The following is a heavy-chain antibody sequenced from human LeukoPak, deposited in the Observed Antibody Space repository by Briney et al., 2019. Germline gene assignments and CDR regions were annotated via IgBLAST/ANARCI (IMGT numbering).Heavy chain of an antibody. D-gene: IGHD3-22*01. V-gene: IGHV1-46*01. CDR3: AREARSGYYYREAFDI. Sequence: ASVKVSCKAFGYTFTSNYMHWVRQAPGQGPEWMGVISPSGGSTTYAQKFQGRVTLTRDMSTSTDYLELSSLRSEDTAVYYCAREARSGYYYREAFDIWGQGTMVTVSS. CDR2: ISPSGGST. CDR1: GYTFTSNY. J-gene: IGHJ3*02.